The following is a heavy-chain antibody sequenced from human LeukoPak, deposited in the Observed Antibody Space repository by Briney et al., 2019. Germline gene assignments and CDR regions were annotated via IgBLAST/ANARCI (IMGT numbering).Heavy chain of an antibody. CDR3: ARDVLGGSGSFFDP. Sequence: GASVKVSCKASGGTFSSYAISWVRQAPGQGLEWMGGIIPIFGTANYAQKFQGRVTITADESTSTAYMELSSLRSEDTAVYYCARDVLGGSGSFFDPWGQGTLVTVSS. CDR2: IIPIFGTA. V-gene: IGHV1-69*13. CDR1: GGTFSSYA. J-gene: IGHJ5*02. D-gene: IGHD1-26*01.